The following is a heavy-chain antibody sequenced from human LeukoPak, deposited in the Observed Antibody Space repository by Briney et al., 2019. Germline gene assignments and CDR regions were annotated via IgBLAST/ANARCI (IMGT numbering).Heavy chain of an antibody. V-gene: IGHV3-23*01. J-gene: IGHJ4*02. CDR3: AKTEDFYWLEYYFDY. CDR1: GFTFSSYA. CDR2: ISGSGGST. D-gene: IGHD3-3*01. Sequence: PGGSLRLSCAASGFTFSSYAMSWVRQAPGKGLEWVSAISGSGGSTYYADSVKGRFTISRDNSKNTLYLQMNSLRAEDTAVYYCAKTEDFYWLEYYFDYWGQGTLVTVSS.